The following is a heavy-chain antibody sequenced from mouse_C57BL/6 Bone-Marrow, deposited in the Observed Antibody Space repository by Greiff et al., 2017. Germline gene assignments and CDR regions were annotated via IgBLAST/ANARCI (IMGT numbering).Heavy chain of an antibody. J-gene: IGHJ3*01. D-gene: IGHD2-5*01. V-gene: IGHV3-1*01. CDR3: ARGGYSNYPWFAY. CDR1: GYSITSGYD. CDR2: ISYSGST. Sequence: VQLQESGPGMVKPSQSLSLTCTVTGYSITSGYDWHWIRHFPGNKLEWMGYISYSGSTNYNPSLKSRISITHDTSKNHFFLKLNSVTTEDTATYYCARGGYSNYPWFAYWGQGTLVTVSA.